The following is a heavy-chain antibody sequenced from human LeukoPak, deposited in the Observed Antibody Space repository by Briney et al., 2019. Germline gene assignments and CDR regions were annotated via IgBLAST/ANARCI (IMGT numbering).Heavy chain of an antibody. V-gene: IGHV3-23*01. CDR1: GFTFSSYA. Sequence: PGGSLRLSCAASGFTFSSYAMSWVRQAPGKGLEWVSLISDSGGSTKYTDSVKGRFTISRDNSMNTLYLQMNSLRAEDTAVYYCAKYRHSSGFDGFDIWGQGTMVTVSS. D-gene: IGHD6-19*01. CDR2: ISDSGGST. J-gene: IGHJ3*02. CDR3: AKYRHSSGFDGFDI.